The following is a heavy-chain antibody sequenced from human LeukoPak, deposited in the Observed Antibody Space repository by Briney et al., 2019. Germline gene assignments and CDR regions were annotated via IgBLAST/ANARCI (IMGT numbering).Heavy chain of an antibody. CDR3: ASSVTALSPFDY. CDR1: GYTLTELS. J-gene: IGHJ4*02. Sequence: ASVKVSCKVSGYTLTELSMHWVRQAPGKGLEWMGGFDPEDGETIYAQKFQGRVTMTEDTSTDTAYMELSSLRSEDTAVYYCASSVTALSPFDYWGQGTLVTVSS. D-gene: IGHD2-21*02. CDR2: FDPEDGET. V-gene: IGHV1-24*01.